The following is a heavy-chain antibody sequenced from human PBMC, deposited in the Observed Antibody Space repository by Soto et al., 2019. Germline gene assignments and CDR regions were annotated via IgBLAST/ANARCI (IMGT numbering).Heavy chain of an antibody. J-gene: IGHJ4*01. CDR1: GFTFSSSA. Sequence: GGSLRLSCAASGFTFSSSAMTWVRQTPGKGLEWVSSVDSAFATYYSDSLKGHFTISRDNSKNTVYLQMNSLRANDTAVYYCAKDQWELMHWGQGTLVTVSS. CDR3: AKDQWELMH. D-gene: IGHD1-26*01. CDR2: VDSAFAT. V-gene: IGHV3-23*05.